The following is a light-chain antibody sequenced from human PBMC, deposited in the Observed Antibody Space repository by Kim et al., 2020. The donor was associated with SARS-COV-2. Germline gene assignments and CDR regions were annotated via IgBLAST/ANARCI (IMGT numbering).Light chain of an antibody. CDR3: QQYNSWPL. Sequence: PASPGERATLSCRASQSVSSNLAWYQQKPGQAPRLLIYGASTRATGIPARFSGSGSGTEFTLTISSLQSEDFAVYYCQQYNSWPLFGGGTKVDIK. CDR1: QSVSSN. CDR2: GAS. J-gene: IGKJ4*01. V-gene: IGKV3-15*01.